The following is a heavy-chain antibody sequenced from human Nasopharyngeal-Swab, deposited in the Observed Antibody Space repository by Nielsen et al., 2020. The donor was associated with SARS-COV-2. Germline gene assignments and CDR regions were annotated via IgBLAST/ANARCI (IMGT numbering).Heavy chain of an antibody. CDR1: GFTFSDNY. CDR3: ARFPRVTTTEDYYYYGMDV. Sequence: GESLKISCAASGFTFSDNYMSWIRQAPGKGLEWVSYVSRSGRTIYYADSVKGRFTISRDNAKKSLYLQMNSLRDEDTALYYCARFPRVTTTEDYYYYGMDVWGQGTTVTVSS. CDR2: VSRSGRTI. J-gene: IGHJ6*02. D-gene: IGHD4-17*01. V-gene: IGHV3-11*01.